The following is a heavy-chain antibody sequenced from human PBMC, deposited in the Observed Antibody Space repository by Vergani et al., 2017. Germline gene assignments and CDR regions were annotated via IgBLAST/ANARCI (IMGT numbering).Heavy chain of an antibody. CDR1: GGSITSGSFY. Sequence: QVQLHESGPGLVKPSQTLSLTCTVSGGSITSGSFYWSWIRQPAGQGLEWIVRIHSNGTTNYNPSLQSRVTLSVDTSKNQLYLRMTSVTAADTAVYYCSRDSWTAELRGVYWFDTWGQGTLVSVSS. CDR2: IHSNGTT. J-gene: IGHJ5*02. CDR3: SRDSWTAELRGVYWFDT. V-gene: IGHV4-61*02. D-gene: IGHD3-10*01.